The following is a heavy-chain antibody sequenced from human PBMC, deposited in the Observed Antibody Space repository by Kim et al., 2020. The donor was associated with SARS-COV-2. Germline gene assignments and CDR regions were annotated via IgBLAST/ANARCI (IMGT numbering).Heavy chain of an antibody. CDR1: GGSISSSSYY. CDR3: ARLTRYSSSWYRDDY. V-gene: IGHV4-39*01. J-gene: IGHJ4*02. D-gene: IGHD6-13*01. Sequence: SETLSLTCTVSGGSISSSSYYWGWIRQPPGKGLEWIGSIYYSGSTYYNPSLKSRVTISVDTSKNQFSLKLSSVTAADTAVYYCARLTRYSSSWYRDDYWGQGTLVTVSP. CDR2: IYYSGST.